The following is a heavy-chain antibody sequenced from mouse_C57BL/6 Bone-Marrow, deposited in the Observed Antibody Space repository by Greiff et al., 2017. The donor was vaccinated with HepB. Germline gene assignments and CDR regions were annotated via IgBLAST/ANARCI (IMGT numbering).Heavy chain of an antibody. CDR3: ADYYGSSERDY. CDR2: ISDGGSYT. V-gene: IGHV5-4*01. J-gene: IGHJ2*01. D-gene: IGHD1-1*01. CDR1: GFTFSSYA. Sequence: EVQGVESGGGLVKPGGSLKLSCAASGFTFSSYAMSWVRQTPEKRLEWVATISDGGSYTYYPDNVKGRFTISRDNAKNNLYLQMSHLKSEDTAMYYCADYYGSSERDYWGQGTTLTVSS.